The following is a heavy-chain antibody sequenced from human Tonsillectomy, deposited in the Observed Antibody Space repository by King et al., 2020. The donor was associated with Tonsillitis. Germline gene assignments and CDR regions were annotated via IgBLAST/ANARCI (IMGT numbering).Heavy chain of an antibody. D-gene: IGHD2-2*01. CDR3: ARSGKYCTSTSCYDGPFDY. Sequence: VQLVESGGGLIQPGGSLRLSCAASGFTVSSKYMSCVRQAPGKGLEWVSVIYIGGSTYYADSVKGRFTISRDNSKNKLYLQINNLRAEDTAVYYCARSGKYCTSTSCYDGPFDYWGQGTLVTVSS. V-gene: IGHV3-53*01. CDR1: GFTVSSKY. CDR2: IYIGGST. J-gene: IGHJ4*02.